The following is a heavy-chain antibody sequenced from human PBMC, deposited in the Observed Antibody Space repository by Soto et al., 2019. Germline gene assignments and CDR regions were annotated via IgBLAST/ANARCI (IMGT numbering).Heavy chain of an antibody. CDR3: AKADVVVVPAAMPFDF. D-gene: IGHD2-2*01. CDR1: GFTFSSYA. V-gene: IGHV3-30*18. J-gene: IGHJ4*02. CDR2: ISYDGSDK. Sequence: QGQLVESGGGVVQPGRSLRLSCAASGFTFSSYAMHWVRQAPGKGLEWVAAISYDGSDKYYGDSVKGRFTISRDNSKNTLFLQMNSLRVEDTAVYYCAKADVVVVPAAMPFDFWGQGTLVTVSS.